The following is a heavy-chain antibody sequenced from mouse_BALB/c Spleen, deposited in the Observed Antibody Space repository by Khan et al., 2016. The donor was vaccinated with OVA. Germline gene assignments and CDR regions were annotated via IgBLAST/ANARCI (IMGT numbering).Heavy chain of an antibody. J-gene: IGHJ2*01. CDR2: IRNKANGYTT. D-gene: IGHD1-1*01. V-gene: IGHV7-3*02. CDR3: AREGGSYGSSFPDYFDY. Sequence: EVELVESGGGLVQPGGSLRLSCATSGFTFTDYYMSWVRQPPGKALEWLGFIRNKANGYTTEYSASVKGRFTISRDNSQSILYLQMNTLRAEDSATYYCAREGGSYGSSFPDYFDYWGQGTTLTVSS. CDR1: GFTFTDYY.